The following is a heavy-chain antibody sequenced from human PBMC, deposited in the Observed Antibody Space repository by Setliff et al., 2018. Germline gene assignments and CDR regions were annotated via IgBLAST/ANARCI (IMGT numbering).Heavy chain of an antibody. D-gene: IGHD4-17*01. Sequence: SETLSLTCTVSGASITNINYYWGLIRQPPGKGLEWIGSIFYSGRTFYNPSLKSRVTMSVDTSKKQFSLKLGSVTAADTAVYYCARDKGDGYGVDAYAGGGFDIWGQGTMVTVSS. CDR3: ARDKGDGYGVDAYAGGGFDI. V-gene: IGHV4-39*07. J-gene: IGHJ3*02. CDR1: GASITNINYY. CDR2: IFYSGRT.